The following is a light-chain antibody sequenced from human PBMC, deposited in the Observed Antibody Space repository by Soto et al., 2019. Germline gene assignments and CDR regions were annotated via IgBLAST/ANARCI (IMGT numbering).Light chain of an antibody. V-gene: IGKV3-20*01. CDR2: GAS. CDR1: QSVSNNY. J-gene: IGKJ2*01. CDR3: QQYDSSPMYT. Sequence: EIVLTQSPGTLSLSPGERATLSCRASQSVSNNYLAWYQQKPGQAPRLLIYGASSRATGIPDRFSGRGSGTDFTLTITRLEPEDFAVYYCQQYDSSPMYTFGQGTKLEIK.